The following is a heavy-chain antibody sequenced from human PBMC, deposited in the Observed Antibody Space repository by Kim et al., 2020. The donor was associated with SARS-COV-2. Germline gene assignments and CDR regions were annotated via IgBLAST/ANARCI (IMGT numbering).Heavy chain of an antibody. CDR3: ARDGPYCSGGSCYSYYFDY. D-gene: IGHD2-15*01. V-gene: IGHV3-21*01. CDR2: ISSSSSYI. Sequence: GGSLRLSCAASGFTFSSYSMNWVRQAPGKGLEWVSSISSSSSYIYYADSVKGRFTISRDNAKNSLYLQMNSLRAEDTAVYYCARDGPYCSGGSCYSYYFDYWGQGTLVTVSS. CDR1: GFTFSSYS. J-gene: IGHJ4*02.